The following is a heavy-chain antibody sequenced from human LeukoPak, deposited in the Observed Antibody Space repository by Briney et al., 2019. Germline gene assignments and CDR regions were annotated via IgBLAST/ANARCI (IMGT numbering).Heavy chain of an antibody. V-gene: IGHV3-21*01. D-gene: IGHD5-18*01. Sequence: KTGGSLRLSCAASGFTFSSYSMNGVRQAPGKGLEWVSSISSSSSYIYYADSVKGRFTISRDNAKNSLYLQMNSLRAEDTAVYYCARDRGAMVSRWGQGTLVTVSS. J-gene: IGHJ4*02. CDR1: GFTFSSYS. CDR3: ARDRGAMVSR. CDR2: ISSSSSYI.